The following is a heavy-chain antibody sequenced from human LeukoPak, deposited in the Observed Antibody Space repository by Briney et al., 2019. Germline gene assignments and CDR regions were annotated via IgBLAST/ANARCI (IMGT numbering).Heavy chain of an antibody. CDR3: ARDYYDFRSGRPSPFDY. Sequence: ASVKVSCKASGYTFTSYGISWVRQAPGQGLEWMGWISAYNGNTNYAQKLQGRVTMTTDTSTSTAYMELRSLRSDDTAVYYCARDYYDFRSGRPSPFDYWGQGTLVTVSS. D-gene: IGHD3-3*01. J-gene: IGHJ4*02. CDR1: GYTFTSYG. V-gene: IGHV1-18*01. CDR2: ISAYNGNT.